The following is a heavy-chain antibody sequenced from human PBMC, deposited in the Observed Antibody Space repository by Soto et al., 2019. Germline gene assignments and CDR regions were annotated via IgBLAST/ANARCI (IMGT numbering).Heavy chain of an antibody. CDR3: AREWKQLVYYYGMDV. CDR2: ISSSGSTI. CDR1: GFTFSSYE. D-gene: IGHD6-6*01. V-gene: IGHV3-48*03. J-gene: IGHJ6*02. Sequence: GGSLRLSCAASGFTFSSYEMNWVRQSPGKGLEWVSYISSSGSTIYYADSVKGRFTISRDNAKNSLYLQMNSLRAEDTAVYYCAREWKQLVYYYGMDVWGQGTTVTVSS.